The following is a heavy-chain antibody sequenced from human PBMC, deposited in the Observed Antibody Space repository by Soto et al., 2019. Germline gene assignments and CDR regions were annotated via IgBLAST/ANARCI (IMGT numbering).Heavy chain of an antibody. Sequence: GGSRSPPVPPSGFTSGAFALPWFRQAPARGLEWVAVISYDGSNKYYADSVKGRFTISRDNSKNTLYLQMNSLRAEDTAVYYCAKERAAAWLPEEKVFDYWGQGTPVTVYS. V-gene: IGHV3-30*18. D-gene: IGHD6-13*01. CDR1: GFTSGAFA. CDR3: AKERAAAWLPEEKVFDY. J-gene: IGHJ4*02. CDR2: ISYDGSNK.